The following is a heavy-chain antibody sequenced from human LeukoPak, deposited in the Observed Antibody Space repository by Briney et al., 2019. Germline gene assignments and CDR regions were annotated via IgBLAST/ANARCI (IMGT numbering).Heavy chain of an antibody. CDR2: IIPIFGTA. D-gene: IGHD1-26*01. CDR3: ARPSDTVGATTALRY. V-gene: IGHV1-69*13. CDR1: GGTFSSYA. J-gene: IGHJ4*02. Sequence: ASVKVSCKASGGTFSSYAISWVRQAPGQGLEWMGGIIPIFGTANYAQKFQGRVTITADESTSTAYMELSSLRSEDTAVYYCARPSDTVGATTALRYWGQGTLVAVSS.